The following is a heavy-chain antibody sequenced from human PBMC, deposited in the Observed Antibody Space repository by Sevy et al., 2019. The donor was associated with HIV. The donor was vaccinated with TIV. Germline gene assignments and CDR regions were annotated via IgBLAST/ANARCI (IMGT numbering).Heavy chain of an antibody. CDR3: ARDSGTVVTVFDY. V-gene: IGHV3-30-3*01. J-gene: IGHJ4*02. CDR2: ISYDGSNK. D-gene: IGHD2-21*02. CDR1: GFTFSRYA. Sequence: GGSLRLSCAASGFTFSRYAMHWVRQAPGKGLECVAVISYDGSNKYYADSVKGRFTISRDNCKNTLYLQMNSLRAEDTAVYYCARDSGTVVTVFDYWGQGTLVTVSS.